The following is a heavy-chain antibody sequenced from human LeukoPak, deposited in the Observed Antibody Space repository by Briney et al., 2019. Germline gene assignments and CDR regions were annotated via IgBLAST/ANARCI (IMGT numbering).Heavy chain of an antibody. CDR3: ARDRVRGSWYADAFDI. V-gene: IGHV3-74*01. CDR1: GFTFSSYW. Sequence: GGSLRLSCAASGFTFSSYWMHWVRRAPGKGLVWVSRINSDGSSTSYADSVKGRFTISRDNAKNSLYLQMNSLRAEDTAVYYCARDRVRGSWYADAFDIWGQGTMVTVSS. D-gene: IGHD6-13*01. CDR2: INSDGSST. J-gene: IGHJ3*02.